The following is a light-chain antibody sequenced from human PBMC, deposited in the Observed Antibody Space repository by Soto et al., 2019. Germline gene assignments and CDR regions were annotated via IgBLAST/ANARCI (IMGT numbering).Light chain of an antibody. CDR3: QQRSNWPPIT. V-gene: IGKV3-11*01. J-gene: IGKJ5*01. Sequence: EIVLKQSPANLSLSPGERATLSCRASQSVSSYLAWYQQKPGQAPRLLIYDASNRATGIPARFSGSGSGTDFTLTISSLEPEDFAVYYCQQRSNWPPITFGQGTRLEI. CDR2: DAS. CDR1: QSVSSY.